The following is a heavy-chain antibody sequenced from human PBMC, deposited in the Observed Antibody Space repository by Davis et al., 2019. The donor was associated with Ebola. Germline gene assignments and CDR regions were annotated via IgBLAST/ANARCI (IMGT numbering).Heavy chain of an antibody. J-gene: IGHJ4*02. CDR1: GFTFSSYW. V-gene: IGHV3-30-3*01. Sequence: GESLKISCAASGFTFSSYWMSWVRQAPGKGLEWVAVISYDGSNKYYADSVKGRFTISRDNSKSTLYLQMNSLRVEDTAVYYCAKGNRVTYQYDSGDDYWGQGTLVTVSS. CDR3: AKGNRVTYQYDSGDDY. D-gene: IGHD3-22*01. CDR2: ISYDGSNK.